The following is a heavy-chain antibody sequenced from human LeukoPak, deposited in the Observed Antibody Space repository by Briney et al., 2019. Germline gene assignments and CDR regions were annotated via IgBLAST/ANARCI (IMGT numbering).Heavy chain of an antibody. CDR1: GLTFSSYA. J-gene: IGHJ6*03. CDR2: ISGSGGST. CDR3: ARRTYPGGYYYMDV. V-gene: IGHV3-23*01. D-gene: IGHD2-8*01. Sequence: GGSLRLSCAASGLTFSSYAVNWVRQAPGKGLEWVSAISGSGGSTYYAESVKGRFTISRDNSKNTLYLQMNSLRAEDTAVYYCARRTYPGGYYYMDVWGKGTTVTISS.